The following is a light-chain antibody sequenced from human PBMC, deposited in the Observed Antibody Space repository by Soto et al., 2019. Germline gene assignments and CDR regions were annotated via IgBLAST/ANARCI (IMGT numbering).Light chain of an antibody. V-gene: IGKV3-20*01. Sequence: EIVLTQSPGTLSLSPGERATLSCRASQNINNNYLAWYQQKPGQAPRRLINGAYRRAADLPDRFSGSGSGTDFTLTISRLEPEDFAVYYCRKYGMSPGTFGQGTKVAIQ. CDR1: QNINNNY. CDR3: RKYGMSPGT. J-gene: IGKJ1*01. CDR2: GAY.